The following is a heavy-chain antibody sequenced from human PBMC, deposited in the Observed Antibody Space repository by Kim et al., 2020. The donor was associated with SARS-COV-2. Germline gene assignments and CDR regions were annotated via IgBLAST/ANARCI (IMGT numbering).Heavy chain of an antibody. Sequence: SETLSLTCTVSGGSISSSSYYWGWIRQPPGKGLEWIGSIYYSGSTYYNPSLKSRVTISVHTSKNQFSLKLSSATAADTAVYYCARHESGLGQQLHDRAWFEPGGQRTRVSVSS. J-gene: IGHJ5*02. CDR2: IYYSGST. CDR3: ARHESGLGQQLHDRAWFEP. D-gene: IGHD6-13*01. CDR1: GGSISSSSYY. V-gene: IGHV4-39*01.